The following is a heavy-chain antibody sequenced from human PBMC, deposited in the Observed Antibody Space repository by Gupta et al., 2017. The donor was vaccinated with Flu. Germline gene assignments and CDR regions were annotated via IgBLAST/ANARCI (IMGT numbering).Heavy chain of an antibody. CDR2: INSDGSST. V-gene: IGHV3-74*01. Sequence: EVQLVESGGGLVQPGGSLRLSCAASGFTFSSYWMHWVRQAPGKGLVWVSRINSDGSSTSYADSVKGRFTISRDNAKNTLYLQMNSLRAEDTAVYYCARDRGAYVDFWSGYYSYGMDVWGQGTTVTISS. CDR3: ARDRGAYVDFWSGYYSYGMDV. J-gene: IGHJ6*02. D-gene: IGHD3-3*01. CDR1: GFTFSSYW.